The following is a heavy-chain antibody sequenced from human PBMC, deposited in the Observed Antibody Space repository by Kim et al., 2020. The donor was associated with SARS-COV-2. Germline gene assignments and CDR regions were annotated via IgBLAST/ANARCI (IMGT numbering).Heavy chain of an antibody. CDR3: ARDEDHYYYMDV. V-gene: IGHV1-2*02. D-gene: IGHD2-15*01. Sequence: NYAKKFQGRVTMTRDTSISTAYMELSRLRSDDTAVYYCARDEDHYYYMDVWGKGTTVTVSS. J-gene: IGHJ6*03.